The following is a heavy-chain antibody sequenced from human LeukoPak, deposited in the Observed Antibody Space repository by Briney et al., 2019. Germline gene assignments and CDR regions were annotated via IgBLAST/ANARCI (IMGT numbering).Heavy chain of an antibody. V-gene: IGHV1-69*13. J-gene: IGHJ6*03. CDR1: GHTFTSYG. D-gene: IGHD3-22*01. Sequence: SVKVSCKASGHTFTSYGISWVRQAPGQGLEWMGGIIPIFGTANYAQKFQGRITTTADESTSTAYMELSSLRSEDTAVYYCARGPRIVVVPGHYYYYMDVWGKGTTVTISS. CDR2: IIPIFGTA. CDR3: ARGPRIVVVPGHYYYYMDV.